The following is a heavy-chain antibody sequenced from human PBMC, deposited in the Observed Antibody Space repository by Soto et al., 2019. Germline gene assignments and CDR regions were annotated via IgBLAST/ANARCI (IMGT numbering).Heavy chain of an antibody. CDR1: GGSFSGYY. CDR3: ARESDIIYYYYGMDV. D-gene: IGHD5-12*01. J-gene: IGHJ6*02. CDR2: INHSGST. V-gene: IGHV4-34*01. Sequence: SETLSLTCAVYGGSFSGYYWSWIRQPPGKGLEWIGEINHSGSTNYNPSLKSRVTISVDTSKNQFSLKLSSVTAADTAVYYCARESDIIYYYYGMDVWGQGTTVTVSS.